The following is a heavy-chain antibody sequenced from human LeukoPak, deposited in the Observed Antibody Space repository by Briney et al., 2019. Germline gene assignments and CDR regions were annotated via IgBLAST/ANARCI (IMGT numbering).Heavy chain of an antibody. V-gene: IGHV1-2*02. J-gene: IGHJ4*02. CDR2: INPNSGGT. D-gene: IGHD1-26*01. CDR3: ARVRYSGSHLLDY. Sequence: ASVRVPCKASGYTFTGYYLHWVRQAPGQGLEWMGWINPNSGGTNYAQKFQGRVTMTRDTSISTAYMELSRLRSDDTAVYYCARVRYSGSHLLDYWGQGTLVTVSS. CDR1: GYTFTGYY.